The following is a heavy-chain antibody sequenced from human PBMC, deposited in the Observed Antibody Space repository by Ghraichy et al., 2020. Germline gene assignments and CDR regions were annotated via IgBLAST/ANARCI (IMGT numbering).Heavy chain of an antibody. J-gene: IGHJ4*02. D-gene: IGHD3-9*01. CDR3: AKDSVADYDILTGYLNFFDY. CDR2: ISGCGGST. CDR1: GFTFSSYA. V-gene: IGHV3-23*01. Sequence: GGSLRLSCAASGFTFSSYAMSWVRQAPGKGLEWVSAISGCGGSTYYADSVKGRFTISRDNSKNTLYLQMNSLRAEDTAVYYCAKDSVADYDILTGYLNFFDYWGQGTLVTVSS.